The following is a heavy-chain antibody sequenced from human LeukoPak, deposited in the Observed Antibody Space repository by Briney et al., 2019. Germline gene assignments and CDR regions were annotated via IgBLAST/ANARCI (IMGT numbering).Heavy chain of an antibody. CDR2: ISGSGGST. CDR1: GFTFSSYA. J-gene: IGHJ4*02. D-gene: IGHD3-16*02. CDR3: PKMYVWGSYRYTDFDY. Sequence: GGSLRHSCAASGFTFSSYAMSWVRQAPGKGLEWVSAISGSGGSTYYADSVKGRFTISRDNSKNTLYLQMNSLRAEDTAVYYCPKMYVWGSYRYTDFDYWGQGTLVTVSS. V-gene: IGHV3-23*01.